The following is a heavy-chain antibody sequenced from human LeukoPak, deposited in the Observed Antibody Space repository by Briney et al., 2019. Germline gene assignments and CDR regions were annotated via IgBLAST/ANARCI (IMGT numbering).Heavy chain of an antibody. Sequence: PGGSLRLSCAASGFTVSSVRQAPGKGREWVSAISGSGGSAYYADSVKGRFTISKDNSKNTLYLQMNSLRAEDTAVYYCAKMYQLHNWFDPWGQGTLVTVSS. CDR3: AKMYQLHNWFDP. D-gene: IGHD2-2*01. CDR1: GFTVSS. V-gene: IGHV3-23*01. J-gene: IGHJ5*02. CDR2: ISGSGGSA.